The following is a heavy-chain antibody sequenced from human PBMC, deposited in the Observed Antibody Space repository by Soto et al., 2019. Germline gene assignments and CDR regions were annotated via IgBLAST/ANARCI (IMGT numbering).Heavy chain of an antibody. J-gene: IGHJ4*02. CDR2: LSSDGFGA. CDR1: GFSLSPYW. Sequence: EVHLEESGGGLVQPGGSLRLSCAASGFSLSPYWMHWVRQVPGRGLEWVARLSSDGFGAAYADSVKGRFFISRDIARNTLSLPMNSLRADDTAVYYCARDLGGPDYWGRGTSVTVSS. V-gene: IGHV3-74*03. CDR3: ARDLGGPDY. D-gene: IGHD3-16*01.